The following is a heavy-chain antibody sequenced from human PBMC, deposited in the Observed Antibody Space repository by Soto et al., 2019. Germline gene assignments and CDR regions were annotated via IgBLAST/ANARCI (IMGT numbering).Heavy chain of an antibody. CDR2: IIPIFGTA. Sequence: SVKVSCKASGGTFSSYAISWVRQAPGQGLEWMGGIIPIFGTANYAQKFQGRVTITADKSTSTAYMELSSLRSEDTAVYYCARSDYYGSGSYYSFDYWGQGTTVTVSS. CDR3: ARSDYYGSGSYYSFDY. CDR1: GGTFSSYA. D-gene: IGHD3-10*01. V-gene: IGHV1-69*06. J-gene: IGHJ4*03.